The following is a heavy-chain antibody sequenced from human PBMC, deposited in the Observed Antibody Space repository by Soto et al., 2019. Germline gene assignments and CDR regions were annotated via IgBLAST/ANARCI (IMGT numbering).Heavy chain of an antibody. CDR1: GFTFSSYA. CDR2: ISGSGGST. V-gene: IGHV3-23*01. CDR3: AKRVTTVKNYYYYGMDV. Sequence: WGSLRLSCAASGFTFSSYAMSWFRQAPGKGLEWVSAISGSGGSTYYADSVKGRFTISRDNSKNTLYLQMNSLRAEDTAVYYCAKRVTTVKNYYYYGMDVWGQGTTVTVSS. J-gene: IGHJ6*02. D-gene: IGHD4-17*01.